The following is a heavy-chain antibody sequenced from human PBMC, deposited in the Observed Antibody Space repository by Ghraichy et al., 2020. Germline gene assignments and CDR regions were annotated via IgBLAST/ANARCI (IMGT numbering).Heavy chain of an antibody. Sequence: SETLSLTCTVSGGSISSSSYYWGWIRQPPGKGLEWIGSIYYSGSTYYNPSLKSRVTISVDTSKNQFSLKLSSVTAADTAVYYCARPHYGSGSYYNDLPLWGWFDPWGQGTLVTVSS. CDR1: GGSISSSSYY. V-gene: IGHV4-39*01. CDR2: IYYSGST. D-gene: IGHD3-10*01. J-gene: IGHJ5*02. CDR3: ARPHYGSGSYYNDLPLWGWFDP.